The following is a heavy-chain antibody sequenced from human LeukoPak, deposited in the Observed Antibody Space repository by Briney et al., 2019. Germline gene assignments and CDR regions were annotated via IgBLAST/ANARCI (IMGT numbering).Heavy chain of an antibody. Sequence: SETLSLTCTVSGASMSSYYWTWIRQPPGKGLEWIGYIYYSGSTNYNPSLQSRVTISVDTSKNQFSLKLSSVTAADTAVYYCARDRIGPPCYDYGGQGPRVTVPS. D-gene: IGHD2-15*01. CDR3: ARDRIGPPCYDY. V-gene: IGHV4-59*01. J-gene: IGHJ4*02. CDR2: IYYSGST. CDR1: GASMSSYY.